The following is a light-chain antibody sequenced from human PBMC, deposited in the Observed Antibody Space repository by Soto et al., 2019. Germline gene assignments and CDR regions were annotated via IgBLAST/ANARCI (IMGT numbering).Light chain of an antibody. Sequence: QSALTQPASVSGSPGQSITISCTGTSSDVGGYNYVSWYQQHPGKAPKLMIYEVSNRPSGVSNRFFGSKSGNTASLTISGLQTEDEADYYCSSFISINTWVFGGGTKVTVL. CDR2: EVS. J-gene: IGLJ3*02. CDR1: SSDVGGYNY. V-gene: IGLV2-14*01. CDR3: SSFISINTWV.